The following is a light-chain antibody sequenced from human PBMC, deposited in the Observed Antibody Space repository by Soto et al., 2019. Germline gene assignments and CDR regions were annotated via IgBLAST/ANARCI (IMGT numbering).Light chain of an antibody. V-gene: IGLV2-23*02. Sequence: QSALTQPASVSGSPVQSIAISCTGSSSDVGRYDRVSWDQQRPGKAPTLIIYEVNKRASGVSVRFSGSKSANTASLTISGLQAEDEADYYCCSSVGSPIWVFGGGTKLTVL. CDR3: CSSVGSPIWV. CDR2: EVN. J-gene: IGLJ3*02. CDR1: SSDVGRYDR.